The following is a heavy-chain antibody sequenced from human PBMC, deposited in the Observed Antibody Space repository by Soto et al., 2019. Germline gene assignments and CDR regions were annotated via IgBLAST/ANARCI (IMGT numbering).Heavy chain of an antibody. Sequence: PSETLSLTCAVYGGSFSGYYWSWIRQPPGKGLEWIGEINHSGSTNYNPSLKSRVTISVDTSKNQFSLKLSSVTAADTAVYYCARGGGYSYGYAFDYWGQGTLVTV. CDR2: INHSGST. D-gene: IGHD5-18*01. CDR3: ARGGGYSYGYAFDY. CDR1: GGSFSGYY. J-gene: IGHJ4*02. V-gene: IGHV4-34*01.